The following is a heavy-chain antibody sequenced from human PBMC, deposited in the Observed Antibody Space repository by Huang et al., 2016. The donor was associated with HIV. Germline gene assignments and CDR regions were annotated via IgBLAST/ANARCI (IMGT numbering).Heavy chain of an antibody. V-gene: IGHV3-7*03. Sequence: VESGGRLVQPGGSIRLSCVGSTFRVGAYWLSWVRQPPGKGLEWVANIRQDESEKYYGDSVKGRFNISRDNAKKVVFLEMNNVRVEDTATYFCATKTAGMDIWGQGTTVTVSP. CDR3: ATKTAGMDI. D-gene: IGHD1-7*01. CDR2: IRQDESEK. CDR1: TFRVGAYW. J-gene: IGHJ6*01.